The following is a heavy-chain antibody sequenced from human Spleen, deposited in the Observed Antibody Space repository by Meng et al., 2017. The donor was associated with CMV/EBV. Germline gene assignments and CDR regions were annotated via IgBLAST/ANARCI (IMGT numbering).Heavy chain of an antibody. Sequence: SETLSLTCTVSGGSISSSSYYWGWIRQPPWKGLEWIGTIYYSGTTYYNPSLNSRVTISVDPSKNQFSLKLTSVTAADTAVYYCATSRYSGGWYTAFVDWGLGTLVTVSS. CDR1: GGSISSSSYY. CDR2: IYYSGTT. CDR3: ATSRYSGGWYTAFVD. D-gene: IGHD6-19*01. V-gene: IGHV4-39*07. J-gene: IGHJ4*02.